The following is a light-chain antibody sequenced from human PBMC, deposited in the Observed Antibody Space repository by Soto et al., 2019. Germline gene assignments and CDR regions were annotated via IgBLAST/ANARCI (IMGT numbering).Light chain of an antibody. CDR1: SSEVGGYNY. J-gene: IGLJ2*01. V-gene: IGLV2-14*01. CDR3: NSSKRKTTGV. Sequence: QSVLTQPASVSGSPGQSITISCTGTSSEVGGYNYVSWYQQHPGKAPQLIIYEGSNRPSGVSNRFSGSKSGNTASLTISGRQAEDEAADYCNSSKRKTTGVFGAGTKLTVL. CDR2: EGS.